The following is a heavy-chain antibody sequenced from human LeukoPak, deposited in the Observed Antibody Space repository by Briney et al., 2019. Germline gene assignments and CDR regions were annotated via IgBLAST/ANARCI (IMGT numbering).Heavy chain of an antibody. V-gene: IGHV3-48*01. CDR3: AKRSSSGWYLFES. J-gene: IGHJ4*02. CDR2: ISSSSDTI. D-gene: IGHD6-19*01. Sequence: GGSLRLSCAASGFTFGPYTMNWVRQAPGKGLEWVSYISSSSDTIYYADSVKGRFTISRDNSKNTLYLQMNNLRPEDTAVYYCAKRSSSGWYLFESWGQGTLVTVSS. CDR1: GFTFGPYT.